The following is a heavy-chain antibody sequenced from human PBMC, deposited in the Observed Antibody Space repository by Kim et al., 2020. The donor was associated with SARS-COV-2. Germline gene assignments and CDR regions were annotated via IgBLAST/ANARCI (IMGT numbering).Heavy chain of an antibody. Sequence: SETLSLTCAVYGGSFSGYYWSWIRQPPGKGLEWIGEINHSGSTNYNPSLKSRVTISVDTSKNQFSLKLSSVTAADTAVYYCASAGRRSITMVRGVSGRYFQHWGQGTLVTVSS. CDR3: ASAGRRSITMVRGVSGRYFQH. V-gene: IGHV4-34*01. J-gene: IGHJ1*01. CDR1: GGSFSGYY. D-gene: IGHD3-10*01. CDR2: INHSGST.